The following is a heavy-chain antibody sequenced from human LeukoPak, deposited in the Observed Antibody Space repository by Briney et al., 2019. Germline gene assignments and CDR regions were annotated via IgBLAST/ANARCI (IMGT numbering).Heavy chain of an antibody. Sequence: GASVKVSCKASGYTFTSYGISWVRQAPGQGLEWMGWISAYNGNTNYAQKLQGRVTMTTDTSTSTAYMELRSLRSDDTALYYCVRYCSGGGCYYYGMDVWGQGTTVTVSS. CDR2: ISAYNGNT. CDR1: GYTFTSYG. V-gene: IGHV1-18*01. J-gene: IGHJ6*02. D-gene: IGHD2-15*01. CDR3: VRYCSGGGCYYYGMDV.